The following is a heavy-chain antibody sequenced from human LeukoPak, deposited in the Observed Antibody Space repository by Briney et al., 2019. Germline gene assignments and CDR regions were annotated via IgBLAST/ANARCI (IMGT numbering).Heavy chain of an antibody. Sequence: GGSLRLSCATSGFTSSSYAMSWVRQAPGKGLERVSCISAGGGRTYYADSVKGRFTISRDNSKNTLFLQMNSLRADDTAVYYCAKDAVTALAGYYYYMDVWGKGTMVTVSS. CDR3: AKDAVTALAGYYYYMDV. V-gene: IGHV3-23*01. CDR2: ISAGGGRT. J-gene: IGHJ6*03. D-gene: IGHD6-19*01. CDR1: GFTSSSYA.